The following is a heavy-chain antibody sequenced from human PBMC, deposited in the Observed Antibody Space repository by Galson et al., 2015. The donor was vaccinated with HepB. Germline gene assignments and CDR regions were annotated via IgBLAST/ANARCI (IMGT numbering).Heavy chain of an antibody. V-gene: IGHV6-1*01. Sequence: CAISGDSVSSNDAAWNWLRQSPSGGLEWLGRTYSRSMSTWDNDYAVSVKSRITIKPDMSKNQFSLQLSSVTPEDTAVYYCAGDRDYYGGSDHYGILEYWGQGILVIVSS. J-gene: IGHJ4*02. CDR2: TYSRSMSTWDN. D-gene: IGHD3-22*01. CDR3: AGDRDYYGGSDHYGILEY. CDR1: GDSVSSNDAA.